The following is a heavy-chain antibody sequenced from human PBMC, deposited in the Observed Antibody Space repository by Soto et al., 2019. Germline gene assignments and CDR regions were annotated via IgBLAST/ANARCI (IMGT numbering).Heavy chain of an antibody. V-gene: IGHV4-61*01. J-gene: IGHJ4*02. Sequence: SETLSLTCTVSGAPVSSETHFWTWIRQPPGKGLEWIGYMYYNGITNSNPALKSRVTLSVDRSRNQFSLSLNSVTAADTAVYYCAREDMSGTYYFDYWGPGTQATVSS. D-gene: IGHD1-26*01. CDR1: GAPVSSETHF. CDR3: AREDMSGTYYFDY. CDR2: MYYNGIT.